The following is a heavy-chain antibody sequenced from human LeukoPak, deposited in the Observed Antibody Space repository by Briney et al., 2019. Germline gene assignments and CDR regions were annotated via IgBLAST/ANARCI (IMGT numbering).Heavy chain of an antibody. J-gene: IGHJ4*02. CDR1: GLTFTTSP. CDR3: ATGSGWYSPDY. CDR2: IVVGSANT. V-gene: IGHV1-58*02. Sequence: TSVKVSCKASGLTFTTSPMQWVRQTRGQHLEWIGWIVVGSANTNYAQKFQERVTITRDMSTSTAYMELSSLRSEDTAVYYCATGSGWYSPDYWGQGTLVTVSS. D-gene: IGHD6-19*01.